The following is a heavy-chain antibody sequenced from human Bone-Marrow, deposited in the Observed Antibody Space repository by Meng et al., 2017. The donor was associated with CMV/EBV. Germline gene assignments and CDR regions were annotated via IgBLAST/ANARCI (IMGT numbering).Heavy chain of an antibody. CDR2: IKQDGSEK. Sequence: GESLKISCAASGFTFSGYWMTWVRQAPGKGLEWVANIKQDGSEKYYVDSVKGRFTMSRDNAKNSLYLEMNSLRAEDTAVYYCARDKRPDYDFWSGYSYYFDYWGQGLLVTVSS. D-gene: IGHD3-3*01. CDR1: GFTFSGYW. J-gene: IGHJ4*02. V-gene: IGHV3-7*01. CDR3: ARDKRPDYDFWSGYSYYFDY.